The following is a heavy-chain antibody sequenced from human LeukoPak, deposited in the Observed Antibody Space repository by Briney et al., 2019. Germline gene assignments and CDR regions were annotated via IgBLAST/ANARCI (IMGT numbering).Heavy chain of an antibody. D-gene: IGHD4-17*01. Sequence: QAGGSLRLSCAASGFTFSSYSMSWVRQAPGKGLEWVSIFRGSDGSTYYADSVKGRFTISRDNSKNTLYLQMNSLRAEDTAVYYCATPPTVTRNYWGQGTLVTVSS. CDR3: ATPPTVTRNY. V-gene: IGHV3-23*01. CDR1: GFTFSSYS. CDR2: FRGSDGST. J-gene: IGHJ4*02.